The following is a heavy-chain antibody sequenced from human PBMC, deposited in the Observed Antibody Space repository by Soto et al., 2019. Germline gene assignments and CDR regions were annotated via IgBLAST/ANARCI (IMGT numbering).Heavy chain of an antibody. CDR3: VRDAYNRDAFDI. D-gene: IGHD1-20*01. J-gene: IGHJ3*02. CDR2: ISASSRSI. V-gene: IGHV3-21*01. Sequence: DVQLVESGGGLVKPGGSLRLSCAASGFNFITFSMNWVRQAPGKGLEWVSSISASSRSIYYAESVKGRLTVSRDHAKNSLYLQMNSLTAEDTALYYCVRDAYNRDAFDIWGQGTTVTVSS. CDR1: GFNFITFS.